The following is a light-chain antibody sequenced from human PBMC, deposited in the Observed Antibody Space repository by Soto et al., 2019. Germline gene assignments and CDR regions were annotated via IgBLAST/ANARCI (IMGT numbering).Light chain of an antibody. CDR1: SSDVGGSNF. V-gene: IGLV2-14*03. J-gene: IGLJ1*01. CDR3: VSYTSSTTYV. CDR2: DVA. Sequence: QSVLAQPASVSDSPGQSITISCTGTSSDVGGSNFVSWYQQHPGKPPNLIIYDVANRPSGVSNRFSGSKSGSTASLIISRLQTEDEADYYCVSYTSSTTYVFGTGTRSPS.